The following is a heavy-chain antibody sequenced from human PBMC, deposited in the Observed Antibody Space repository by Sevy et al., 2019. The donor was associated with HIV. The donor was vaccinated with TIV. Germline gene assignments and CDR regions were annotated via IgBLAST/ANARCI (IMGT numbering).Heavy chain of an antibody. Sequence: ASVKVSCKVSGYTLTELSMHWVRQAPGKGLEWMGGFDPEDGETIYAQKFQGRVTMTEDTSTDTANMERSSLRSEDTAGYYCATGPPENQYSNVYYGMDVWGKGTTVTVS. CDR3: ATGPPENQYSNVYYGMDV. CDR2: FDPEDGET. V-gene: IGHV1-24*01. CDR1: GYTLTELS. J-gene: IGHJ6*04. D-gene: IGHD4-4*01.